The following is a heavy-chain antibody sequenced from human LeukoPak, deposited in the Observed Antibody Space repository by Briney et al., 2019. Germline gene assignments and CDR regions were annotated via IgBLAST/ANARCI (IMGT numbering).Heavy chain of an antibody. CDR1: GYTFTSYG. D-gene: IGHD3-22*01. J-gene: IGHJ4*02. CDR2: ISAYNGNT. CDR3: ARDESIGYYYDSSGYYPHW. Sequence: GASVKVSCKASGYTFTSYGISWVRQAPGQGLEWMGWISAYNGNTNYAQKLQGRVTMTTDTSTSTAYMELRSLRSDDTAVYYCARDESIGYYYDSSGYYPHWGGQGTLVTVSS. V-gene: IGHV1-18*01.